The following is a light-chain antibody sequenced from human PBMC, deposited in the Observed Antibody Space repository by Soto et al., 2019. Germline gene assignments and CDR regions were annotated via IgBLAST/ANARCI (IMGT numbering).Light chain of an antibody. CDR1: QSIDNY. CDR2: AAS. J-gene: IGKJ5*01. V-gene: IGKV1-39*01. Sequence: DLPMTQSPSSLSASVVDRVTITCRTSQSIDNYLHWYQQKSGKAPEALIYAASSLRDGVSSRFSGSGYGTEFTLTINNLQPEDFATYYCQQSSSSPPITFGQGTRLEIK. CDR3: QQSSSSPPIT.